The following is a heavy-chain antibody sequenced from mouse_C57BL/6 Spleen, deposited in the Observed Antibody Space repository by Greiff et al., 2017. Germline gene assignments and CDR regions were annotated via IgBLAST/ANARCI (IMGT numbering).Heavy chain of an antibody. CDR1: GYAFSSYW. J-gene: IGHJ2*01. CDR2: IYPGGGDT. D-gene: IGHD2-5*01. Sequence: QVQLQQSGAELVKPGASVKISCKASGYAFSSYWMTWVKQRPGKGLEWIGQIYPGGGDTNYNGKFKSKATLTADTSSSTAYMQLSSLTSEDSAVFFCGTKDLDSNYDYWGKGTTLTVSS. V-gene: IGHV1-80*01. CDR3: GTKDLDSNYDY.